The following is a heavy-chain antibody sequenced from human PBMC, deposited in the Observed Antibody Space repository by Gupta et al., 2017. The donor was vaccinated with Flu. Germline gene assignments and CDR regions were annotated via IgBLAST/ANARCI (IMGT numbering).Heavy chain of an antibody. CDR2: IFSNDEK. J-gene: IGHJ4*02. CDR1: RMG. D-gene: IGHD4-17*01. CDR3: ARIQGGAYGDYEGYY. Sequence: RMGVSWIRQPPGKALEWLAHIFSNDEKSYSTSLKSRLTISKDTSKSQVVITMTKIETDDTATYYCARIQGGAYGDYEGYYWGQGTLVTVSS. V-gene: IGHV2-26*01.